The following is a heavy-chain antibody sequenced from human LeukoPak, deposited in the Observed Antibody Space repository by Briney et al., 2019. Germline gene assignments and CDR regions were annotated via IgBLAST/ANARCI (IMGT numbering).Heavy chain of an antibody. CDR1: GGTFSSYA. CDR2: IIPIFGTA. Sequence: ASVKVSCKASGGTFSSYAISWVRQAPGQGLEWMGGIIPIFGTANYAQKFRGRVTITADESTSTAYMELSSLRSEDTAVYYCARRVFDAFDIWGQGTMVTVSS. V-gene: IGHV1-69*01. J-gene: IGHJ3*02. D-gene: IGHD6-13*01. CDR3: ARRVFDAFDI.